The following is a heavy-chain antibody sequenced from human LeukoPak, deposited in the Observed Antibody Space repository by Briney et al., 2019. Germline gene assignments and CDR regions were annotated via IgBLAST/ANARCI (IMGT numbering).Heavy chain of an antibody. J-gene: IGHJ6*03. Sequence: GGSLRLSCAASGFTFSSYGMHWVRQAPGKGLEWVAFIRYDGNNKYYADSVQGRFTISSDNSKNTLYLQMNSLRAEDTAMYYCAKAIYYYYYMDVWGKGTTVTVSS. CDR3: AKAIYYYYYMDV. V-gene: IGHV3-30*02. CDR1: GFTFSSYG. CDR2: IRYDGNNK.